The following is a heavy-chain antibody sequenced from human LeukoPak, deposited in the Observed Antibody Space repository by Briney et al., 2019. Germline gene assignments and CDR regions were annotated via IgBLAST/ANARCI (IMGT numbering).Heavy chain of an antibody. Sequence: SETLSLTCTVSGGSVSSYYWSWVRQPPGEGLEWIAYVYNSGSTNYNPSLKSRVTISVDRSKNQFSLKMNSVTAADTAVYNRVRDWEGFNFDIWGQGTMVTVSS. D-gene: IGHD1-26*01. CDR3: VRDWEGFNFDI. CDR2: VYNSGST. V-gene: IGHV4-59*02. CDR1: GGSVSSYY. J-gene: IGHJ3*02.